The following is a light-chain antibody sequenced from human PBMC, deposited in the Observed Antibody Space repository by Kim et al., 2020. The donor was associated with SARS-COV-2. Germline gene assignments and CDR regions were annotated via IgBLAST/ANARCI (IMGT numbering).Light chain of an antibody. Sequence: DIQLTQSPSTVSASVGDRVTITCRTSEIVGDLLAWYQQRAGEAPKLLLYHASTLERGVPPRFSGSGSGTEFTLTINSLQPDDFATYVCHYYTSNSQSSFGHGTKLEI. J-gene: IGKJ2*01. CDR2: HAS. CDR1: EIVGDL. V-gene: IGKV1-5*01. CDR3: HYYTSNSQSS.